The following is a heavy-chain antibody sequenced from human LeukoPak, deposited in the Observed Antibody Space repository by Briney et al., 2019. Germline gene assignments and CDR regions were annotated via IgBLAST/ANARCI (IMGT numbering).Heavy chain of an antibody. D-gene: IGHD1-26*01. CDR3: AKDGSDIQFDY. V-gene: IGHV4-34*01. J-gene: IGHJ4*02. Sequence: SETLSLTCAVYGGSFSGYYWSWIRQPPGKGLEWIGEIHQSGNTNYNPSLKSRLTISVDTSKNQFSLRLNSVTAADTAVYYCAKDGSDIQFDYWGQGTLVTVSS. CDR1: GGSFSGYY. CDR2: IHQSGNT.